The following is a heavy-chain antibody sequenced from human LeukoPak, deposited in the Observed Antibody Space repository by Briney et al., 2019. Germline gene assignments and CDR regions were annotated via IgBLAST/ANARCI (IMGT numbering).Heavy chain of an antibody. CDR2: ISHSGTNP. D-gene: IGHD3-3*01. V-gene: IGHV3-48*03. Sequence: GGSLRLSCAASGFTYSYYEMNWVRQAPGKGLEWISFISHSGTNPYYADSVKARFTISRDNAKNSLYLQMSSLRAEDTALYYCTKNGFFAFDYWGQGTLVTVSS. J-gene: IGHJ4*02. CDR3: TKNGFFAFDY. CDR1: GFTYSYYE.